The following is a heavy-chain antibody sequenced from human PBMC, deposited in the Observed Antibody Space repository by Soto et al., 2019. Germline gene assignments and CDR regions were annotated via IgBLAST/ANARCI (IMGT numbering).Heavy chain of an antibody. J-gene: IGHJ4*02. D-gene: IGHD3-22*01. CDR1: GGTFSSYA. CDR3: ARATYYYDSSGYYDGGSLDY. CDR2: IIPIFGTA. V-gene: IGHV1-69*01. Sequence: QVQLVQSGAEVKKPGSSVKVSCKASGGTFSSYAISWVRQAPGQGLEWMGGIIPIFGTANYAQKFQGRVTITADESTSTAYMELSSLRSEDTAVDYCARATYYYDSSGYYDGGSLDYWGQGTLVTVSS.